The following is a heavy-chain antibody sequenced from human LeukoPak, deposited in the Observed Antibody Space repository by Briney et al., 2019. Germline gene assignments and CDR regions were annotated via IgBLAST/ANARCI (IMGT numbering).Heavy chain of an antibody. J-gene: IGHJ6*03. Sequence: SETLSLTCTVSGGSITRSSYYWVWIRQSPGKELEWIGSIYYSGTTHYNPSLKSRVIISIDTSKNQFSLNLNSVTAADTAVYFCAGAVVPHVTYFSNQYMDVWGKGTTVTVSS. D-gene: IGHD2-2*01. CDR1: GGSITRSSYY. CDR2: IYYSGTT. V-gene: IGHV4-39*01. CDR3: AGAVVPHVTYFSNQYMDV.